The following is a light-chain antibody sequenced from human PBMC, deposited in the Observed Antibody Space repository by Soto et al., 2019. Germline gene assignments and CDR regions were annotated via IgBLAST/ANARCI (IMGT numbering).Light chain of an antibody. Sequence: EIVLTQSPATLSLSPGERATLSCRASQSVSSYLAWYQQKPGQAPRRLIYDASNRATGIPARFSGSGSGTDFTLTISGLEPEDFAVYYCQQRSNWPLTFGGGTKVEIK. J-gene: IGKJ4*01. V-gene: IGKV3-11*01. CDR3: QQRSNWPLT. CDR2: DAS. CDR1: QSVSSY.